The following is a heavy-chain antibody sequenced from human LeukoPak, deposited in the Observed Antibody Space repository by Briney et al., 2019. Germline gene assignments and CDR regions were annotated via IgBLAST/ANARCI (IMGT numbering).Heavy chain of an antibody. CDR3: ARESGSAGRGSYTKGWFDP. CDR2: IWYDGSNK. Sequence: GGSLRLSCEASGFTFSSYGMHWVRQAPGKGLEWVAVIWYDGSNKYYADSVKGRFTISRDNSKNTLYLQMNSLRAEDTAVYYCARESGSAGRGSYTKGWFDPWGQGTLVTVSS. J-gene: IGHJ5*02. D-gene: IGHD1-26*01. V-gene: IGHV3-33*08. CDR1: GFTFSSYG.